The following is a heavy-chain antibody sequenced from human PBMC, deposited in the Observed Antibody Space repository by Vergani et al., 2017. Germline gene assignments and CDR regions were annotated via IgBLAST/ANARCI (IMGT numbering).Heavy chain of an antibody. CDR3: ARERNAYYDFWSGYYTQYYFDY. V-gene: IGHV3-20*04. D-gene: IGHD3-3*01. J-gene: IGHJ4*02. CDR1: GFTFDDFG. Sequence: EVQLVESGGGVVRPGGSLRLSCAASGFTFDDFGMSWVRQAPGKGLEWVSGINWNGGSTGYADSVKGRFTISRDNAKNSLYLQMNSLRAEDTVLYYCARERNAYYDFWSGYYTQYYFDYWGQGTLVTVSS. CDR2: INWNGGST.